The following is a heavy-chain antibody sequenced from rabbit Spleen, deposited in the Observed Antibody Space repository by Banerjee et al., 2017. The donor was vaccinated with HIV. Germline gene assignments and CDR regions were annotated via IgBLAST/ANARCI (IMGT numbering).Heavy chain of an antibody. D-gene: IGHD1-1*01. CDR3: ARGPSNSGYGLNL. J-gene: IGHJ4*01. V-gene: IGHV1S43*01. CDR2: IGTSSGNT. Sequence: QEQLVESGGGLVKPEGSLTLTCKASGFSFSDRDVMCWVRQAPGKGLQWIACIGTSSGNTWYASWVNGRFTISRSTSLNTVDLKMTSLTAADTATYFCARGPSNSGYGLNLWGPGTLVTVS. CDR1: GFSFSDRDV.